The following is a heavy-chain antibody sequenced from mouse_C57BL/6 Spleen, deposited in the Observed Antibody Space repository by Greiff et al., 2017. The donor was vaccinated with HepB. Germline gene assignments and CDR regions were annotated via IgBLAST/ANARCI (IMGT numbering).Heavy chain of an antibody. CDR1: GYTFTDYN. D-gene: IGHD3-2*02. J-gene: IGHJ3*01. CDR2: INPNNGGT. V-gene: IGHV1-18*01. Sequence: EVQLQQSGPELVKPGASVKIPCKASGYTFTDYNMDWVKQSHGKSLEWIGDINPNNGGTIYNQKFKGKATLTVDKSSSTAYMELRSLTSEDTAVYYCARMEAAQGFAYWGQGTLVTVSA. CDR3: ARMEAAQGFAY.